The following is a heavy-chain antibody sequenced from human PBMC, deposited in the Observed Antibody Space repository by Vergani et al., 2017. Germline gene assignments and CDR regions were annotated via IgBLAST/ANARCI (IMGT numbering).Heavy chain of an antibody. J-gene: IGHJ6*03. V-gene: IGHV1-69*13. CDR2: IIPIFGTA. CDR3: ATSIAAAGTTYYYMDV. D-gene: IGHD6-13*01. CDR1: GYTFTDYY. Sequence: VQLVQSGAEVKKPGATVKISCKVSGYTFTDYYMHWVQQAPGKGLEWMGGIIPIFGTANYAQKFQGRVTITADESTSTAYMELSSLRSEDTAVYYCATSIAAAGTTYYYMDVWGKGTTVTVSS.